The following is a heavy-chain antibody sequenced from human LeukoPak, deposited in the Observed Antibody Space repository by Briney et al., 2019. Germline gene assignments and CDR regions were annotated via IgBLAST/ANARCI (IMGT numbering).Heavy chain of an antibody. CDR3: AKGLYCSGGSCYNYFDY. Sequence: GGSLRLSCAASGFTFSSYAMSWVRQAPGKGLEWVSAISGSGGSTYYADSVKGRFTISRDNSKNTLYLQMNSLRAEDTVVYYCAKGLYCSGGSCYNYFDYWGQGTLVTVSS. CDR2: ISGSGGST. CDR1: GFTFSSYA. V-gene: IGHV3-23*01. J-gene: IGHJ4*02. D-gene: IGHD2-15*01.